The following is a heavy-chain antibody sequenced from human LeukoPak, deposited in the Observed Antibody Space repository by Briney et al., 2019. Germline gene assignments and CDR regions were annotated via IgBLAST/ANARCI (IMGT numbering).Heavy chain of an antibody. CDR1: VFDLSWST. J-gene: IGHJ4*02. V-gene: IGHV3-7*01. CDR2: MKEDETEI. CDR3: ATGGAPRGRFEN. Sequence: PGGSLRHSCLCSVFDLSWSTITAVRQPPGKGPTWVAKMKEDETEIEYVDSAKGRFTISRDNDKSSLYLQMNSLRDDDTAVYYCATGGAPRGRFENWGEGTLVGVSS.